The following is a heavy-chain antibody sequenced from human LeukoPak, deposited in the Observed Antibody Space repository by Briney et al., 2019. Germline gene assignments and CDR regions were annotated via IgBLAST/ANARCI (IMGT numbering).Heavy chain of an antibody. CDR3: ARESRLIAVAGTCWFDP. D-gene: IGHD6-19*01. V-gene: IGHV1-2*02. J-gene: IGHJ5*02. CDR1: GYSFTSHY. Sequence: GASVKVSCKASGYSFTSHYMHWVRQAPGQGLEWMGWINPHSGGTDHAQKFQGRVTMTRDTSISTAYMELSRLRSDDTAVYYCARESRLIAVAGTCWFDPWGQGTLVTVSS. CDR2: INPHSGGT.